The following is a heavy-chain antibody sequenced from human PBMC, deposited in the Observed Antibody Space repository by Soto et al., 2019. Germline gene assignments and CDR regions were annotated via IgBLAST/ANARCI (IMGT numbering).Heavy chain of an antibody. CDR3: ARGRDGYNYGHAFDI. V-gene: IGHV1-69*01. Sequence: KVSCKASGGTFSSYAISWVRQAPGQGLEWMGGIIPIFGTANYAQKFQGRVTITADESTSTAYMELSSLRSEDTAVYYCARGRDGYNYGHAFDIWGQGTMVTVSS. J-gene: IGHJ3*02. D-gene: IGHD5-12*01. CDR1: GGTFSSYA. CDR2: IIPIFGTA.